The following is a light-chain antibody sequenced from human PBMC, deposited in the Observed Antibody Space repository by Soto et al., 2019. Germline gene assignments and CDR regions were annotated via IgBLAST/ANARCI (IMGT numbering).Light chain of an antibody. J-gene: IGLJ1*01. V-gene: IGLV2-11*01. Sequence: QSALTQPRSLSGSPGQSVTISCTGTSSDVGGYNYVSWYQQHPGKAPKLMIYDVSKRPSGVPDRFSGSKSGNTASLTISGLQAEDEADYYCCSYAGSYNFYVFGTGTKV. CDR3: CSYAGSYNFYV. CDR2: DVS. CDR1: SSDVGGYNY.